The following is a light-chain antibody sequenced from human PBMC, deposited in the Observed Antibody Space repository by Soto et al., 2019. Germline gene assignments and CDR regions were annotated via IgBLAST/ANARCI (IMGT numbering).Light chain of an antibody. CDR2: DDS. CDR1: NIGRKS. Sequence: SSELTQPPAVSVAPGQTARITCGGNNIGRKSVHWYQQKPGQAPVLAVFDDSDRPSGIPERFSGSNSGNTATLTISSVEAGDEADYFCQVWDSTNDHFVFGTGTKVTV. V-gene: IGLV3-21*02. CDR3: QVWDSTNDHFV. J-gene: IGLJ1*01.